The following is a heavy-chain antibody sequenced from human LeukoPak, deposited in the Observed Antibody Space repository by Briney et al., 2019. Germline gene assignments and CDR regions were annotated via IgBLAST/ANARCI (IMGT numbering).Heavy chain of an antibody. J-gene: IGHJ3*02. CDR2: ISYDGSNK. D-gene: IGHD1-26*01. V-gene: IGHV3-30-3*01. Sequence: GGSLRLSCAASGFTFSSYAMHWVRQAPGKGLEWVAVISYDGSNKYYADSVKGRFTISRDNSKNTLYLQMNSLRAEDTAVYYCARALIIVGAYNAFDIWGQGTMVTVSS. CDR3: ARALIIVGAYNAFDI. CDR1: GFTFSSYA.